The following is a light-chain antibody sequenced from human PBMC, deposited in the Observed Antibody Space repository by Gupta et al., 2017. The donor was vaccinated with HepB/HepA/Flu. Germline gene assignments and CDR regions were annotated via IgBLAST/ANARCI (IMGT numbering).Light chain of an antibody. CDR3: CAYRGDLDV. J-gene: IGLJ1*01. CDR1: NSVVEGYNL. Sequence: QSAPTQPASVSGSPGQSVDLSCTATNSVVEGYNLVSWYQQYPGKAPKLMIYEVSKRPSGVSNRFSGSKSGNTASLTSAGLQAEDEAEYYCCAYRGDLDVFGTGTRVTVL. CDR2: EVS. V-gene: IGLV2-23*02.